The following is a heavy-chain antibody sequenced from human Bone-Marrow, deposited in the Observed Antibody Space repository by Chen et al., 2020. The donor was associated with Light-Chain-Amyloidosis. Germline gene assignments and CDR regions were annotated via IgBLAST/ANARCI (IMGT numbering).Heavy chain of an antibody. D-gene: IGHD2-15*01. CDR3: ARPATPIGRIWFDP. CDR2: IYTSGST. V-gene: IGHV4-39*01. J-gene: IGHJ5*02. CDR1: GDSIDNYFYY. Sequence: QLQLQESGPGLVRPSETLSLTCTVSGDSIDNYFYYWGWIRQAPGKGLEWIGTIYTSGSTYYNPSLKIRVAMSVDTSKKQFSLILNSGTAADTAMYYCARPATPIGRIWFDPWGQGILVTVS.